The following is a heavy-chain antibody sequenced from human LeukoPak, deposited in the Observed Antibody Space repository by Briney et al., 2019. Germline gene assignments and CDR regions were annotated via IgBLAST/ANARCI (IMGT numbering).Heavy chain of an antibody. J-gene: IGHJ4*02. CDR3: ARGLVRGVARFDY. D-gene: IGHD3-10*01. CDR2: INHSGST. V-gene: IGHV4-34*01. Sequence: PSETLSLTCAVYGGSFSGYHWSWIRQPPGKGLEWIGEINHSGSTNYNPSLKSRVTISVDTSKNQFSLKLSSVTAADTAVYYCARGLVRGVARFDYWGKGTLVTVSS. CDR1: GGSFSGYH.